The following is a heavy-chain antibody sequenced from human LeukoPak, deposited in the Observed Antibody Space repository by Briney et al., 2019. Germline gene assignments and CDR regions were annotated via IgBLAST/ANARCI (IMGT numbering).Heavy chain of an antibody. CDR3: ARGNYYGNDVYDAFDI. CDR1: GYTFTNYD. Sequence: ASVRVSCKASGYTFTNYDINWVRQAPGQGFEWMGWMNPNSANTGYAPEFQGRVTMTSDTSISTAYMDLSSLRSEDTAKYYCARGNYYGNDVYDAFDIWGQGTMVTVSS. D-gene: IGHD3-10*01. V-gene: IGHV1-8*01. J-gene: IGHJ3*02. CDR2: MNPNSANT.